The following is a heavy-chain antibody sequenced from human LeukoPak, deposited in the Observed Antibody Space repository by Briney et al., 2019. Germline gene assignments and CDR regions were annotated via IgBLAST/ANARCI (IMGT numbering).Heavy chain of an antibody. CDR3: AGLVGRYSSGLYYYYFDY. D-gene: IGHD3-22*01. CDR2: MYLSGTT. V-gene: IGHV4-4*02. Sequence: SETLSLTCTVSGDSINSLDLWSWVRQPPGKGLEWIGEMYLSGTTHSNPSVKSQVTISIDKSKNQFFLNLSSVTAADTAVYYCAGLVGRYSSGLYYYYFDYWGQGTLVTVSS. CDR1: GDSINSLDL. J-gene: IGHJ4*02.